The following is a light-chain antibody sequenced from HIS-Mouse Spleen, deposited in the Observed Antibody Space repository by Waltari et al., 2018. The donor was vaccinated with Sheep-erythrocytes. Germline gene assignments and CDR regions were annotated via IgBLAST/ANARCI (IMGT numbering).Light chain of an antibody. Sequence: DIQMTQSPSPRSAAAGARVTTTCRASQSISSWLAWYQQKPGKAPKLLIYKASSLESGVPSRFSGSGSGTEFTLTISSLQPDDFATYYCQQYNSYSRTFGQGTKLEIK. CDR3: QQYNSYSRT. J-gene: IGKJ2*01. CDR2: KAS. V-gene: IGKV1-5*03. CDR1: QSISSW.